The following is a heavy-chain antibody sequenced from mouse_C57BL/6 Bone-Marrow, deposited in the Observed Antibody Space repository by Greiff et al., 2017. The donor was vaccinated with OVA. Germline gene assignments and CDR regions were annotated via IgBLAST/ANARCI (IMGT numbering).Heavy chain of an antibody. CDR2: LDPETGGT. CDR1: GYTFTDYE. V-gene: IGHV1-15*01. CDR3: TRGYIIYYAMDY. J-gene: IGHJ4*01. Sequence: QVQLQQSGAELVRPGASVTLSCKASGYTFTDYEMHWVKQTPVHGLEWIGALDPETGGTAYNQKFKGKAILTADKSSSNAYMELRSLTSEDSAVYYCTRGYIIYYAMDYWGQGTSDTVSS. D-gene: IGHD1-1*01.